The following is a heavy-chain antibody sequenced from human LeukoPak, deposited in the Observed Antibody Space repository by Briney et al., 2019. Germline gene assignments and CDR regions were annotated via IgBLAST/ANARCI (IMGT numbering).Heavy chain of an antibody. CDR2: IRSKANSYAT. Sequence: GGSLRLSCAASGFTFSGSAMHWVRQASGKGLEWVGRIRSKANSYATAYAASVKGRFTISRDDSKNTAYLQMNSLRAEDTAVYYCAKPLIPVAGTLYFDYWGQGTLVTVSS. V-gene: IGHV3-73*01. CDR1: GFTFSGSA. CDR3: AKPLIPVAGTLYFDY. D-gene: IGHD6-19*01. J-gene: IGHJ4*02.